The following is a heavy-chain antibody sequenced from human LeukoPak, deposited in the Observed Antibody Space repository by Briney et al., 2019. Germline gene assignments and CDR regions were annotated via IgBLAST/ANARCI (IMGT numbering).Heavy chain of an antibody. Sequence: PSETLSLTCTVSGGSISSYYWSWIRQPAGKGLEWIGRIYTSGSTNYNPSLKSRVTISVDKSKNQFSLKLSSVTAADTAVYYCARDGWQQLGNYYYYYMDVWGKWTTVTVSS. CDR2: IYTSGST. V-gene: IGHV4-4*07. CDR1: GGSISSYY. J-gene: IGHJ6*03. D-gene: IGHD6-13*01. CDR3: ARDGWQQLGNYYYYYMDV.